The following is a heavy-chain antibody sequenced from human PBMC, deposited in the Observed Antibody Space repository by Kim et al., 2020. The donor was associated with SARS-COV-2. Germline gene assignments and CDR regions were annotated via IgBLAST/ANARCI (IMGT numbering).Heavy chain of an antibody. J-gene: IGHJ4*02. CDR3: ARGRQWLVNVDIDY. V-gene: IGHV6-1*01. D-gene: IGHD6-19*01. Sequence: YAVSVKSRITSNPATSQNQFSLQLNSVTPEDTAVYYCARGRQWLVNVDIDYWGQGTLVTVSS.